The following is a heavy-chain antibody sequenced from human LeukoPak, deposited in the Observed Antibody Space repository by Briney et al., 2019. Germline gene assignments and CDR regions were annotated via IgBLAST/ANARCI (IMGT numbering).Heavy chain of an antibody. CDR1: GFTFSNYA. CDR2: ISGSGGNT. J-gene: IGHJ4*02. Sequence: GGSLRLSCAASGFTFSNYAMSWVRQAPGKGLEWVSAISGSGGNTYYADSVRGRFTISRDNSKNTLYLQMNSLGAEDTAVYYCAKDKVGTIPLFDYWGQGTLVTVSS. D-gene: IGHD1-26*01. V-gene: IGHV3-23*01. CDR3: AKDKVGTIPLFDY.